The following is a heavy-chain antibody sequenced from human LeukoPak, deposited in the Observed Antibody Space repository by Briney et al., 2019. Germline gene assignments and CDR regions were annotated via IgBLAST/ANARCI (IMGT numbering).Heavy chain of an antibody. Sequence: GGSLRLSCAASGFTFSSYWMSWVRQAPGKGLEWVANIKQDGSEKYYVDSVKGRFTISRDNAKNSLYLQMNSLRAEDTAVYYCARVGSSSWYTLYYYYMDVWGKGTTVTVSS. V-gene: IGHV3-7*01. CDR1: GFTFSSYW. CDR3: ARVGSSSWYTLYYYYMDV. CDR2: IKQDGSEK. J-gene: IGHJ6*03. D-gene: IGHD6-13*01.